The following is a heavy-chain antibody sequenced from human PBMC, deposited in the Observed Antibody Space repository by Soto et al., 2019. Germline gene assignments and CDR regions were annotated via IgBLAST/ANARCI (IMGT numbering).Heavy chain of an antibody. CDR1: GFTFSSYA. CDR2: ISGSGGST. J-gene: IGHJ6*03. V-gene: IGHV3-23*01. D-gene: IGHD6-6*01. Sequence: GGSLRLSCAASGFTFSSYAMSWVRQAPGKGLEWVSAISGSGGSTYYADSVKGRFTISRDNSKNTLYLQMNSLRAEDTAVYYCAKDRLSIAARPDSYYYMDVWGKGTTVTVSS. CDR3: AKDRLSIAARPDSYYYMDV.